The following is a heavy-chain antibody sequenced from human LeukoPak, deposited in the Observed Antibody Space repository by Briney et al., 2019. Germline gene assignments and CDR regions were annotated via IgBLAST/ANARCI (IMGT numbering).Heavy chain of an antibody. CDR1: GFTFSSYW. J-gene: IGHJ4*02. V-gene: IGHV3-7*04. D-gene: IGHD3-3*01. CDR2: IKHDGSEE. Sequence: GGSLRLSCAASGFTFSSYWMSWVRQAPGRGLEWVAKIKHDGSEEYYVDSVRGRFSIPRDNAKNSLYLQMKTMGAEDTAVYYCVRGFFWFWGQGTQVTVSS. CDR3: VRGFFWF.